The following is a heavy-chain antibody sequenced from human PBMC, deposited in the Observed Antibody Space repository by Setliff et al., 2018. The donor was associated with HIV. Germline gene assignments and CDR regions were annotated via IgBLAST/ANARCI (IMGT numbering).Heavy chain of an antibody. CDR1: GSTFTGYY. V-gene: IGHV1-2*02. CDR2: INPNSGGT. Sequence: ASVKVSCKASGSTFTGYYVHWVRQAPGQGLEWMGWINPNSGGTYYAQNFQGRVTMTRDTSISTAYMELSRLRSDDTAVYYCARGGSYSSFDYWGQGTLITVSS. D-gene: IGHD1-26*01. CDR3: ARGGSYSSFDY. J-gene: IGHJ4*02.